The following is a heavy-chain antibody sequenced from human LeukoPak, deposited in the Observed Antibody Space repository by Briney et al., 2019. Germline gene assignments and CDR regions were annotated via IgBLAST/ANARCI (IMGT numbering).Heavy chain of an antibody. D-gene: IGHD1-26*01. V-gene: IGHV3-43*02. Sequence: PGGSLRLSCADSGFTFDDYAVHWVRQAPGKGLEWVSLISGDGGSTYYADSVKGRFTISRDNSKNSQYLQMNSLRTVDTALYYCAKDIWDMGAYAQIADPWGQGTLVTVSS. CDR3: AKDIWDMGAYAQIADP. CDR2: ISGDGGST. CDR1: GFTFDDYA. J-gene: IGHJ5*02.